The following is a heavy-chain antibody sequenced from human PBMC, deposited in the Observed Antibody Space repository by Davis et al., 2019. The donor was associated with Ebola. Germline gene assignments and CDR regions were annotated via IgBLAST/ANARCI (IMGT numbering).Heavy chain of an antibody. CDR2: FDPEDGET. J-gene: IGHJ4*02. V-gene: IGHV1-24*01. CDR3: ARGCSGGSCYSYFDY. Sequence: VKVSCKVSGYTLTELSMHWVRQAPGKGLEWMGGFDPEDGETIYAQKFQGRVTMTEDTSTDTAYMELSSLRSDDTAVYYCARGCSGGSCYSYFDYWGQGTLVTVSS. D-gene: IGHD2-15*01. CDR1: GYTLTELS.